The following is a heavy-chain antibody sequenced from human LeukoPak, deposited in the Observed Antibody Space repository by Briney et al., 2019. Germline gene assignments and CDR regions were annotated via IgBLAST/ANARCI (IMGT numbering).Heavy chain of an antibody. Sequence: GASVKVSCKASVYTFTIYGISWVRQAPGQGLEWMGWISAYNGNTNYAQKLQGRDTMTTDTSTSTAYMELRSLRSDDTAVYYCAREKPWFGELFGAFDIWGQGTMVTVSS. CDR3: AREKPWFGELFGAFDI. D-gene: IGHD3-10*01. V-gene: IGHV1-18*01. J-gene: IGHJ3*02. CDR1: VYTFTIYG. CDR2: ISAYNGNT.